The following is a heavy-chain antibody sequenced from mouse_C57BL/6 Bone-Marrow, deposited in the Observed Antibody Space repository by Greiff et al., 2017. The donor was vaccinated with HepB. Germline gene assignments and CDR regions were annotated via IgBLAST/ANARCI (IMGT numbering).Heavy chain of an antibody. V-gene: IGHV15-2*01. CDR1: DSEVFPIAY. D-gene: IGHD1-1*01. Sequence: VQLQQSGSELRSPGSSVKLSCKDFDSEVFPIAYMSWVRQKPGHGFEWIGGILPSIGRTIYGEKFEDKATLDADTLSNTAYLELNSLTSEDSAIYYCARGTVVAPNWYFDVWGTGTTVTVSS. J-gene: IGHJ1*03. CDR2: ILPSIGRT. CDR3: ARGTVVAPNWYFDV.